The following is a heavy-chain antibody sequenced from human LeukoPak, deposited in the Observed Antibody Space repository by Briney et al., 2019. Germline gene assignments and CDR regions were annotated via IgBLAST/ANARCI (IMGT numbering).Heavy chain of an antibody. Sequence: SETLSLTCTVSGGSISSGGYYWSWIRQHPGKGLEWIGYIYYSGSTYYNPSLKSRVTISVDTSKNQFSLKLSSVTAADTAVYYCARGRYDYVWGSYRLPPLDYWGQEPWSPSPQ. V-gene: IGHV4-31*03. J-gene: IGHJ4*01. CDR3: ARGRYDYVWGSYRLPPLDY. CDR1: GGSISSGGYY. D-gene: IGHD3-16*02. CDR2: IYYSGST.